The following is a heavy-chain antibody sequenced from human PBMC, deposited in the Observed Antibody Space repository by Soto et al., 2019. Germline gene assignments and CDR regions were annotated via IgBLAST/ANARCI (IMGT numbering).Heavy chain of an antibody. CDR3: ARARGIVVVHDRFEY. V-gene: IGHV1-3*01. Sequence: ASVXVSFKSSGYTFTTFARHLFLQAPGQRLEWMGWINAGNGNTKYSQNLQGRVTFTRDKSASTAYMEVSSLRSEDTAVYYCARARGIVVVHDRFEYWGQGTLV. J-gene: IGHJ4*02. D-gene: IGHD2-21*01. CDR1: GYTFTTFA. CDR2: INAGNGNT.